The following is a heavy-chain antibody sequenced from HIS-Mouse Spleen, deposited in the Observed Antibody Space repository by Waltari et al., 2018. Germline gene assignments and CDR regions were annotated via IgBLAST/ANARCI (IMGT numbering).Heavy chain of an antibody. D-gene: IGHD6-13*01. J-gene: IGHJ5*02. CDR1: GFTFSSYG. V-gene: IGHV3-30*18. CDR2: ISYDGNKK. Sequence: QVQLVESGGGVVQPGRSLRLSCAASGFTFSSYGMHWVRQAPGKGLEWVAVISYDGNKKYYADSVKGRFTISRDNSKNTLYLQMNSLRAEDTAVYYCAKEYSSSHNWFDPWGQGTLVTVSS. CDR3: AKEYSSSHNWFDP.